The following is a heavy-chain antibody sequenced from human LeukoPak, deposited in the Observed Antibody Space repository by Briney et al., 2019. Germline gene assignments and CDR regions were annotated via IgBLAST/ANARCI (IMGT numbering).Heavy chain of an antibody. Sequence: GASVKVSCKASGGTFSSYAISWVRQAPGQGLEWMGGIIPIFGTANYAQKFQGRVTITADESTSTAYMELSSLRPEDTTVYYCARECSGSSGCEPTYYYYGMDVWGQGTTVTVSS. V-gene: IGHV1-69*13. CDR1: GGTFSSYA. D-gene: IGHD3-10*02. J-gene: IGHJ6*02. CDR2: IIPIFGTA. CDR3: ARECSGSSGCEPTYYYYGMDV.